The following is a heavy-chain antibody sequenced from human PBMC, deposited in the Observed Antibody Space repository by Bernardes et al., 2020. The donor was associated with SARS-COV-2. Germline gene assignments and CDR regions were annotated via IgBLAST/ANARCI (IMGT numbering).Heavy chain of an antibody. D-gene: IGHD6-19*01. CDR2: IYYSGST. J-gene: IGHJ4*02. V-gene: IGHV4-59*01. Sequence: SETLSLTCTVSGGSISSYYWSWIRQPPGKGLEWIGYIYYSGSTNYNPSLRGRVTISVDTSKNQFSLKLSSVTAADTAVYYCARVGIGSGWWSDYWGQGTLVTVSS. CDR3: ARVGIGSGWWSDY. CDR1: GGSISSYY.